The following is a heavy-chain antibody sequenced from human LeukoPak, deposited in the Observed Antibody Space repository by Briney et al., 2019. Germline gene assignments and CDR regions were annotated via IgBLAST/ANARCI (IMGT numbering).Heavy chain of an antibody. V-gene: IGHV3-21*01. CDR2: ISSSSSYI. CDR1: AFTFSSYE. J-gene: IGHJ5*02. CDR3: ARTYGDWEGWFDP. D-gene: IGHD4-17*01. Sequence: GGSLRLSWAASAFTFSSYEMNWVSQAPGKGLEWVSSISSSSSYIYYADSVKGRFTISRDNAKNSLYLQMNSLRAEDTAVYYCARTYGDWEGWFDPWGQGTLVTVSS.